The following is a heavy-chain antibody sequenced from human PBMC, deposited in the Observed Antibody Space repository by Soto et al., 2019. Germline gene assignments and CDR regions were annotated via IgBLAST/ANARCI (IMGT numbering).Heavy chain of an antibody. Sequence: SVKVSCKASGITFRRSAVQWMRQARGQPLEWIGRIVVGSGSTTYAQIVQDRITITRDMSTSTVYMELSSLRSEDTAVYYCARALSDYGDSSFDYWGQGTLVTVSS. CDR1: GITFRRSA. V-gene: IGHV1-58*01. CDR3: ARALSDYGDSSFDY. CDR2: IVVGSGST. D-gene: IGHD4-17*01. J-gene: IGHJ4*02.